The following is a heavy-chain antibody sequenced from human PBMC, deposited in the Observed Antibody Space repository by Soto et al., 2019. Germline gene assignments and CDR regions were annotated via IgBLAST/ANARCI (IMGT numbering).Heavy chain of an antibody. CDR3: AREPPGGIAGAFYYYYYYGMDV. Sequence: PGGSLRLSCAASGFTFSSYAMHWVRQAPGKGLEWVAVISYDGSNKYYADSVKGRFTISRDNSKNTLYLQMNSLRAEDTAVYYCAREPPGGIAGAFYYYYYYGMDVWGQGTTVTVSS. CDR2: ISYDGSNK. D-gene: IGHD6-19*01. V-gene: IGHV3-30-3*01. CDR1: GFTFSSYA. J-gene: IGHJ6*02.